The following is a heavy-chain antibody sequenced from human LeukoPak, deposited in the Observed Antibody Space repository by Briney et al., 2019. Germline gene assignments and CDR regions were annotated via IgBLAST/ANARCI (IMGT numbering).Heavy chain of an antibody. D-gene: IGHD6-13*01. Sequence: ASVKVSCKASGYTFTSYGIGWVRQAPGQGLEWMGWISAYNGNTNYAQKLQGRVTMTTDTSTSTAYMELRSLRSDDTAVYYCARVLSSSWYPPFDYWGQGTLVTVSS. CDR2: ISAYNGNT. V-gene: IGHV1-18*04. J-gene: IGHJ4*02. CDR1: GYTFTSYG. CDR3: ARVLSSSWYPPFDY.